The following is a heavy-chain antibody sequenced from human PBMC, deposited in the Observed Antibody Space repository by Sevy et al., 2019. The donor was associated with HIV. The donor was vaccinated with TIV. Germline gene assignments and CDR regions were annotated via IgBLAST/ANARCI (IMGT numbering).Heavy chain of an antibody. V-gene: IGHV5-51*01. Sequence: GESLKISCKGSGYSFTSYWIGWVRQMPGKGLEWMGIIYPGDSDTRYSRSFQGQVTISADKSISTAYLQWGSLKASDTAMYYCASSYSSSSPQYYYYGMDVWGQGTTVTVSS. D-gene: IGHD6-6*01. CDR1: GYSFTSYW. J-gene: IGHJ6*02. CDR3: ASSYSSSSPQYYYYGMDV. CDR2: IYPGDSDT.